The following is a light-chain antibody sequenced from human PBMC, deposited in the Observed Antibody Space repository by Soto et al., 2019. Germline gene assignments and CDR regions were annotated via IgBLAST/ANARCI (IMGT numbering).Light chain of an antibody. CDR1: QSISSY. V-gene: IGKV1-39*01. CDR2: AAS. Sequence: DIQMTQSPSSLSASVGDRVTITCRASQSISSYFNWYQQKPGKTTKLLIYAASSLQSGVPLRFSGSGSGTDFTLTSSSLQPEDFATYYCQQSYSTPLTFGGGTKVEIK. J-gene: IGKJ4*02. CDR3: QQSYSTPLT.